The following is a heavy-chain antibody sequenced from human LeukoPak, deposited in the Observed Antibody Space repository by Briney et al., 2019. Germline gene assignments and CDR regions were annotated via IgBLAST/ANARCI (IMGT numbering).Heavy chain of an antibody. D-gene: IGHD3-9*01. CDR2: ISYDGSNK. CDR1: GFTFSSYA. V-gene: IGHV3-30*18. Sequence: PGGSLRLSCAASGFTFSSYAMHCVRQAPGKGLEWVAVISYDGSNKYYADSVKGRFTISRDNSRNTLHLQMNSLRAEDTAVYSCAKASLRYFDWFSDYWGQGTLVTVSS. CDR3: AKASLRYFDWFSDY. J-gene: IGHJ4*02.